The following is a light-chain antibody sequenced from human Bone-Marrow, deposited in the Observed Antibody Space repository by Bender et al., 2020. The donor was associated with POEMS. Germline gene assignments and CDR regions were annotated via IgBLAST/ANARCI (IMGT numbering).Light chain of an antibody. V-gene: IGLV2-14*01. Sequence: VSGSPGQSITISCTGTSSDFGAYNYVSWYQHHPGKAPKLIIYDVTDRPSGVSDRFSGSKSGDTASLTISGLQPEDEADYYCSSYASGSTLYVFGTGTKVTVL. CDR2: DVT. J-gene: IGLJ1*01. CDR1: SSDFGAYNY. CDR3: SSYASGSTLYV.